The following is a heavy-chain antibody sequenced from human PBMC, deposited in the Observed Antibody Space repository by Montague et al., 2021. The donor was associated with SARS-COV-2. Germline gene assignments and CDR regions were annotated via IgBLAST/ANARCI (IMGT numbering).Heavy chain of an antibody. D-gene: IGHD3-22*01. J-gene: IGHJ3*02. V-gene: IGHV4-59*01. CDR3: AREVRYYYDSSGPGAFDI. CDR1: GGSISSYY. Sequence: SETLSLTCTVSGGSISSYYWSWIRRPPGKGLEWIGYIYYSGSTNXNPSLKSRVTISVDTSKNQFSLKLSSVTAADTAVYYCAREVRYYYDSSGPGAFDIWGQGTMVTVSS. CDR2: IYYSGST.